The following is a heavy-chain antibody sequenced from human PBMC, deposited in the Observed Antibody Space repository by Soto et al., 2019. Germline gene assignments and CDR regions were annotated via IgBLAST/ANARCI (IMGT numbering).Heavy chain of an antibody. J-gene: IGHJ4*02. D-gene: IGHD3-10*01. CDR1: GFTFSSYA. CDR3: AKSRKVAYYYGSGSYEY. CDR2: ISGSGGST. V-gene: IGHV3-23*01. Sequence: GGSLRLSCAASGFTFSSYAMSWVRQAPGKGLEWVSAISGSGGSTYYADSVKGRFTISRDNSKNTLYLQMNSLRAEDTAVYYCAKSRKVAYYYGSGSYEYWGQGTLVTVSS.